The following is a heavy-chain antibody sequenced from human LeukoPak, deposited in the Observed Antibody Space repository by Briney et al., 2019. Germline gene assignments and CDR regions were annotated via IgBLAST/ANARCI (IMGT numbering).Heavy chain of an antibody. Sequence: GGSLRLSCAASGFTFSTYSMNWVRQAPGKGLEWVAFIIRSGGTIYYADSVKGRFTISRDNDKSSLFLQMDSLRADDTAVYYCARNHRSLLGISPFDYWGQGTLVTVSS. V-gene: IGHV3-48*01. CDR2: IIRSGGTI. J-gene: IGHJ4*02. CDR1: GFTFSTYS. CDR3: ARNHRSLLGISPFDY. D-gene: IGHD2-8*02.